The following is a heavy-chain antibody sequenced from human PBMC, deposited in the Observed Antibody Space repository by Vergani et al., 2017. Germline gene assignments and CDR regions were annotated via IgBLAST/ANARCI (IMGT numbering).Heavy chain of an antibody. J-gene: IGHJ6*03. D-gene: IGHD3/OR15-3a*01. Sequence: QVQLVESGGGVVQPGRSLRLSCAASGFTFSSYGMHWVRQAPGKGLEWVAVISYDGSNKYYADSVKGRFTISRDNSKNTLYLQMNSLRAEDTAVYYCARGTGGYYYYMDVWGKXP. CDR1: GFTFSSYG. V-gene: IGHV3-30*03. CDR2: ISYDGSNK. CDR3: ARGTGGYYYYMDV.